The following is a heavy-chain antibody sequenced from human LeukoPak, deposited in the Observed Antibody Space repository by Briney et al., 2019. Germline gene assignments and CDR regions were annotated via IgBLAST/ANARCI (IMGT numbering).Heavy chain of an antibody. CDR1: GGTFSSYA. CDR3: AGMRWLQTCFDY. V-gene: IGHV1-69*05. Sequence: SVKVSCKASGGTFSSYAISWVRQAPGQGLEWMGRIIPIFGTANYAQKFQGRVTITTDESTSTAYMELSSLRSEDTAVYYCAGMRWLQTCFDYWGQGTLVTVSS. J-gene: IGHJ4*02. CDR2: IIPIFGTA. D-gene: IGHD5-24*01.